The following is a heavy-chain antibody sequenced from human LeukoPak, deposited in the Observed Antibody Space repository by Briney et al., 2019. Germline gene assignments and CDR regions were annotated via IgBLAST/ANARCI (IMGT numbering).Heavy chain of an antibody. CDR3: ARDIGRRDY. D-gene: IGHD1-26*01. V-gene: IGHV3-48*01. CDR2: ISSSSSTI. J-gene: IGHJ4*02. CDR1: GFTFSSYS. Sequence: GGSLRLSCAASGFTFSSYSMMWVRQAPGKGLEWVSYISSSSSTIYYADSVKGRFTISRDNAKNSLYLQMNSLRAEDTAVYYCARDIGRRDYWGQGTLVTVSS.